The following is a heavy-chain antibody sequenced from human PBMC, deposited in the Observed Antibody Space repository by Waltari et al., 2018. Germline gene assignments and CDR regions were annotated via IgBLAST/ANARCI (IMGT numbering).Heavy chain of an antibody. CDR2: ISGSGGTT. V-gene: IGHV3-23*04. CDR1: GFTFANSG. Sequence: EVRLVESGGGLVQRGGSLRLSCAASGFTFANSGMIWVRQAPGEGLECVSSISGSGGTTYYADSVKGRFTMSKDFSKNTLFLQMNSVRVDDTADYYCAKSSGSYYEVFDRWGRGTLVTVSS. D-gene: IGHD1-26*01. CDR3: AKSSGSYYEVFDR. J-gene: IGHJ4*02.